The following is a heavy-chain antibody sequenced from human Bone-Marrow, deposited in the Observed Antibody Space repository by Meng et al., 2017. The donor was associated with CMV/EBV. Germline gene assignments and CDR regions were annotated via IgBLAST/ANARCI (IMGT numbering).Heavy chain of an antibody. Sequence: GESLKISCAASGFTFSSYAMRWVRQAPGKGLEWVSVIYSVGSSTYYADTVKGRFTISRDNSKNTLYLQMNSLRAEDKAVYYCAAHGMDVWGQGTTVTVSS. CDR1: GFTFSSYA. CDR2: IYSVGSST. V-gene: IGHV3-23*03. CDR3: AAHGMDV. J-gene: IGHJ6*02.